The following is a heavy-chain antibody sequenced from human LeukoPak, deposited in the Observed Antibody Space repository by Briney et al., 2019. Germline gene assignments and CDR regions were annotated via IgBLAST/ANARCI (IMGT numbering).Heavy chain of an antibody. Sequence: SQTLSLTCAVSGGSISSGGYSWSWIRQPPGKGLEWIGYIYHSGSTYYNPSLKSRVTISVDRSKNQFSLKLSSVTAADTAVYYGAREVGWNGNWFDPWGRGTLVTVSS. V-gene: IGHV4-30-2*01. CDR1: GGSISSGGYS. D-gene: IGHD1-1*01. J-gene: IGHJ5*02. CDR3: AREVGWNGNWFDP. CDR2: IYHSGST.